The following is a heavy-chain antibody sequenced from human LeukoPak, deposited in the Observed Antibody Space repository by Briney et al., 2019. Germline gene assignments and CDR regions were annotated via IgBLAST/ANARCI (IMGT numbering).Heavy chain of an antibody. D-gene: IGHD5-18*01. CDR2: IYSGGST. Sequence: PGGSLRLSCAASGFTVSSNYMSWVRQAPGKGLEWVSVIYSGGSTYYADSVKGRFTISRDNSKNTLYLQMNSLRAEDTAVYYCARATKRYSYGLGYWGQGTLVTVSS. CDR3: ARATKRYSYGLGY. V-gene: IGHV3-53*01. J-gene: IGHJ4*02. CDR1: GFTVSSNY.